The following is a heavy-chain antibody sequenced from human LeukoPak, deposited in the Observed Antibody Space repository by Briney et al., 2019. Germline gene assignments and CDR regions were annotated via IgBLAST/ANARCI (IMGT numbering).Heavy chain of an antibody. J-gene: IGHJ4*02. V-gene: IGHV3-73*01. CDR2: IRSKPNNYAT. CDR1: GFTFSGSA. Sequence: GGSLRLSCAASGFTFSGSAIYWVRQASGKGLEWVGRIRSKPNNYATAYAASVKGRFTISRDESKNTAYLQMNSLTVEDTAVYYCSRDPRHSDYWGQGTLVTVSS. CDR3: SRDPRHSDY.